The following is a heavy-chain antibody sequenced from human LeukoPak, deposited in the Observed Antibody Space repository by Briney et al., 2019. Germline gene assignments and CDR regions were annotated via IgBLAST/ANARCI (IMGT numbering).Heavy chain of an antibody. J-gene: IGHJ4*02. CDR1: GYTFTTYG. CDR2: INADNGNT. CDR3: ARDWPAVITDH. V-gene: IGHV1-18*01. D-gene: IGHD2-21*01. Sequence: ASVSVSCKASGYTFTTYGISWLRQAPGQGLERMGRINADNGNTHFAQKFQGRVTLTTDRSTSTAYMELRSLTSDDTAVYYCARDWPAVITDHWGQGSLVIVSS.